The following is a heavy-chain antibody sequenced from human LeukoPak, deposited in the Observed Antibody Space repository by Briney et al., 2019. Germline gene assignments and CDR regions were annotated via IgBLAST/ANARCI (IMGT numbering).Heavy chain of an antibody. V-gene: IGHV4-4*07. CDR1: GDSISNYY. Sequence: PSETLSLTCTVSGDSISNYYWSWVRQPAGKGLEWIGRIYASGSSNYNPSLKSRITTSVDTSKNQFSLKLSSVTAADTAVYYCARCLNTYYYDNSGYSPEHYYMDVWGKGTTVIVSS. D-gene: IGHD3-22*01. J-gene: IGHJ6*03. CDR3: ARCLNTYYYDNSGYSPEHYYMDV. CDR2: IYASGSS.